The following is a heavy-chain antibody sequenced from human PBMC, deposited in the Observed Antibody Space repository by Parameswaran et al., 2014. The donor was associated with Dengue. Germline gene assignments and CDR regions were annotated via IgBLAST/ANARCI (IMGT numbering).Heavy chain of an antibody. CDR2: IDPSDSYT. CDR3: ARDIAVAGTVGAFDI. J-gene: IGHJ3*02. V-gene: IGHV5-10-1*01. Sequence: VRQMPGKGLEWMGRIDPSDSYTNYSPSFQGHVTISADKSISTAYLQWSSLKASDTAMYYCARDIAVAGTVGAFDIWGQGTMVTVSS. D-gene: IGHD6-19*01.